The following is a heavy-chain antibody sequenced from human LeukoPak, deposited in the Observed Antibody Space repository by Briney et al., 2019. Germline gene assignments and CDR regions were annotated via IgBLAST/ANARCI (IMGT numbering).Heavy chain of an antibody. CDR3: ARSPYSSSWVFDY. J-gene: IGHJ4*02. Sequence: SETLSLTSTVSGGSISSYYWSWIRQPPGKGLEWIGYIYYSGSTNYNPSLKSRVTISVDTSKNQFSLKLSSVTAADTAVYYCARSPYSSSWVFDYWGQGTLVTVSS. D-gene: IGHD6-13*01. CDR1: GGSISSYY. CDR2: IYYSGST. V-gene: IGHV4-59*01.